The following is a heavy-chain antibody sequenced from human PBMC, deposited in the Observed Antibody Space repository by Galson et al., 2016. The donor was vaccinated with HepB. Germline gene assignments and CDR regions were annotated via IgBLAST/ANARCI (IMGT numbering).Heavy chain of an antibody. Sequence: PALVKPTQTLTLTCTFSGFSLSTNGVGVGWIRQPPGKALEWVALIFWDDDQRYSPSLKNRLTITKDTSKNQVVLTMTNIDPVDTATYYCAHRPPTAVGGTYCFDHWGQGTLVTVSS. J-gene: IGHJ4*02. D-gene: IGHD2-15*01. CDR2: IFWDDDQ. CDR1: GFSLSTNGVG. V-gene: IGHV2-5*02. CDR3: AHRPPTAVGGTYCFDH.